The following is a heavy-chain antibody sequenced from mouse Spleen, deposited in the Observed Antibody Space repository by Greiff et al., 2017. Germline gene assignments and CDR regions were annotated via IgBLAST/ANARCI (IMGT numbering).Heavy chain of an antibody. J-gene: IGHJ2*01. V-gene: IGHV1-42*01. CDR3: ARTLLRLPYFDY. CDR2: INPSTGGT. D-gene: IGHD1-2*01. CDR1: GYSFTGYY. Sequence: EVKLVESGPELVKPGASVKISCKASGYSFTGYYMNWVKQSPEKSLEWIGEINPSTGGTTYNQKFKAKATLTVDKSSSTAYMQLKSLTSEDSAVYYCARTLLRLPYFDYWGQGTTLTVSS.